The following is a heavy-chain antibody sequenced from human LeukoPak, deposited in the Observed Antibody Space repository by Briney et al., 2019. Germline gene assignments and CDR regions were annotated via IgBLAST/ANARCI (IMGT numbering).Heavy chain of an antibody. Sequence: GGSLRLSCAGSGFTFSTYSMNWFRQAPGKGLEWVSSISSTSYSKYYADSVKGRFTISRDNAENSVYLQMNSLRAEDTAIYYCTGEPAVRRIAVADYWVQGTLVTVSS. J-gene: IGHJ4*02. CDR3: TGEPAVRRIAVADY. D-gene: IGHD6-19*01. CDR2: ISSTSYSK. CDR1: GFTFSTYS. V-gene: IGHV3-21*01.